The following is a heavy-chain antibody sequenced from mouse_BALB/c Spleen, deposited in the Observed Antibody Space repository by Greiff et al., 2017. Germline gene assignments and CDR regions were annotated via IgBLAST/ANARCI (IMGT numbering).Heavy chain of an antibody. D-gene: IGHD2-14*01. J-gene: IGHJ4*01. V-gene: IGHV7-3*02. Sequence: EVKVVESGGGLVQPGGSLRLSCATSGFTFTDYYMSWVRQPPGKALEWLGFIRNKANGYTTEYSASVKGRFTISRDNSQSILYLQINTLRAEDSATYYCARDGYRYYAMDYWGQGTSVTVSS. CDR2: IRNKANGYTT. CDR3: ARDGYRYYAMDY. CDR1: GFTFTDYY.